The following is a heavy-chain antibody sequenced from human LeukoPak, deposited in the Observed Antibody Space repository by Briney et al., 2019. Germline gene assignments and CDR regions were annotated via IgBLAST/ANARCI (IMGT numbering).Heavy chain of an antibody. CDR3: ARETYKAGGYYSSGYYYMDV. V-gene: IGHV4-61*02. Sequence: TLSLTCTVSGGSISSGSYYWSWIRQPAGKGLEWIGRIYTSGSTYYNPSLKSRVTISVDTSKNQFSLRLNSVTAADTAVYYCARETYKAGGYYSSGYYYMDVWGKGTTVTVSS. J-gene: IGHJ6*03. CDR1: GGSISSGSYY. CDR2: IYTSGST. D-gene: IGHD1-26*01.